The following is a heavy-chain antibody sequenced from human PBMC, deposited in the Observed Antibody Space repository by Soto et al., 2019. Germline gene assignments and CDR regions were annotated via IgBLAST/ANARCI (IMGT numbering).Heavy chain of an antibody. D-gene: IGHD3-16*01. CDR2: INHSGST. CDR3: ARVGFEITFGRVMAYYFDY. V-gene: IGHV4-34*01. J-gene: IGHJ4*02. Sequence: SETLSLTCAVYCGSFSGYYWTWIRQPPGTGLEWIGEINHSGSTNYNPSLKSRVTISVDTSKNQFSLKLSSVTAADTAVYYCARVGFEITFGRVMAYYFDYWGQGTLLTVS. CDR1: CGSFSGYY.